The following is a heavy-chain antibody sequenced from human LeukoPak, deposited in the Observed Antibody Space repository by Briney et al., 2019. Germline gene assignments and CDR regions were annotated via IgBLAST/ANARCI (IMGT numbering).Heavy chain of an antibody. CDR3: ARSSTWYQGYFQL. CDR1: GGSISSYY. Sequence: PSETLPLTCTVSGGSISSYYWSWIRQPPGKGLEWIGYIYYSGSTNYNPSLKSRVTISVDTSKNQFSLKLSSVTAADTAVFYCARSSTWYQGYFQLWGQGTLVTVSS. J-gene: IGHJ1*01. CDR2: IYYSGST. V-gene: IGHV4-59*08. D-gene: IGHD6-13*01.